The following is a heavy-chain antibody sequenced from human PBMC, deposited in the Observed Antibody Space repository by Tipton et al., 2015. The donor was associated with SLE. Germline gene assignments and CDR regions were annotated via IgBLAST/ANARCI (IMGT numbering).Heavy chain of an antibody. CDR1: GYSIRDGYY. Sequence: TLSLTCNVSGYSIRDGYYWGWIRQAPGKGLEWIRTIHHSGITYYNPSLKSRVTISVDTSKNQFSLKVRSVTAADTAVYYCAREYSGYDYRTFDHWGQGTLVTVSS. CDR2: IHHSGIT. D-gene: IGHD5-12*01. V-gene: IGHV4-38-2*02. CDR3: AREYSGYDYRTFDH. J-gene: IGHJ4*02.